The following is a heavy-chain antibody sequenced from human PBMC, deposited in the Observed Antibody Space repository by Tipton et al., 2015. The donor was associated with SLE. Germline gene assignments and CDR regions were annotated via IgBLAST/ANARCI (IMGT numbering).Heavy chain of an antibody. Sequence: TLSLTCTVSGGSISSSSYYWGWIRQPPGKGLEWIGSIYRSGTAYYNPSLKSRVTMSVDTSKNQFSLKLTSVTAADTAVYYCARDPYDSWSDYQATFDYWGQGTLATVSP. CDR3: ARDPYDSWSDYQATFDY. CDR2: IYRSGTA. J-gene: IGHJ4*02. V-gene: IGHV4-39*07. CDR1: GGSISSSSYY. D-gene: IGHD3-3*01.